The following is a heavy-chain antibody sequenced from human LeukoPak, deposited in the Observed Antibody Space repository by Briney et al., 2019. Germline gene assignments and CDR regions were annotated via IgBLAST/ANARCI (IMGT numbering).Heavy chain of an antibody. V-gene: IGHV4-34*01. CDR2: INHSGST. CDR3: ARGSTGVWDSSGYYYS. J-gene: IGHJ4*02. Sequence: PSETLSLTCAVYGGSFSGCYWSWIRQPPGKGLEWIGEINHSGSTNYNPSLKSRVTISVDTSKNQFSLKLSSVTAADTAVYYCARGSTGVWDSSGYYYSWGQGTLVTVSS. D-gene: IGHD3-22*01. CDR1: GGSFSGCY.